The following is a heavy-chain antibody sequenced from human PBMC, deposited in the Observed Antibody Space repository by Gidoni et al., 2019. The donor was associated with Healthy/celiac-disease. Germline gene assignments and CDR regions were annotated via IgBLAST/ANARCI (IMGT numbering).Heavy chain of an antibody. Sequence: QLPLQESGPGLVKPSETLSLTCTVSGGSLSSSSYYWGWIRQPPGKGLEWIGSIYYSGSTYYNPSLKSRVTISVDTSKNQFSLKLSSVTAADTAVYYCASEIRQWLANWFDPWGQGTLVTVSS. CDR3: ASEIRQWLANWFDP. V-gene: IGHV4-39*07. CDR2: IYYSGST. D-gene: IGHD6-19*01. CDR1: GGSLSSSSYY. J-gene: IGHJ5*02.